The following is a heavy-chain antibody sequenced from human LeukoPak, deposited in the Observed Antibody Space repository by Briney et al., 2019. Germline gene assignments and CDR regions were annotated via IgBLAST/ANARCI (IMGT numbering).Heavy chain of an antibody. Sequence: SETLSLTCTVSGGSISSYYWSWIRQPPGKGLEWIGNIYYSGSTNYNPSLKSRVTISVDTSKNQFSLKLSSVTAADTAVYYCARAHYDFWSGYSYYYYYMDVWGKGTTVTVSS. CDR2: IYYSGST. CDR3: ARAHYDFWSGYSYYYYYMDV. CDR1: GGSISSYY. D-gene: IGHD3-3*01. V-gene: IGHV4-59*01. J-gene: IGHJ6*03.